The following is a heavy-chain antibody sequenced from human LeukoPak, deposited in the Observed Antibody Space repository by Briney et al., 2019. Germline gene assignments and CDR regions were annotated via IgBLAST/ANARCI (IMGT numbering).Heavy chain of an antibody. CDR1: GFTFSSHG. Sequence: GGSLRLSCPTSGFTFSSHGMHWVRQAPGKGLEWVAVIWSDGSNEYYADSVKGRFTISRDNSKDTLYLEMTSLWAEDTAVYYCARDSRSDDTGGLDVWGKGTTVTASS. J-gene: IGHJ6*04. CDR2: IWSDGSNE. V-gene: IGHV3-33*01. D-gene: IGHD3-10*01. CDR3: ARDSRSDDTGGLDV.